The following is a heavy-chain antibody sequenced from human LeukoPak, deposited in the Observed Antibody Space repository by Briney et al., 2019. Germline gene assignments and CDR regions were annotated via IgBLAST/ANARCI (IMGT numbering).Heavy chain of an antibody. V-gene: IGHV3-23*01. Sequence: PGGSLRLSCAASEFTFSSYNMNWVRQAPGKGLEWVSAISGSGGSTYYADSVKGRFTISRDNSKNTLYLQMNSLRAEGTAVYYCAKDAIAVAGPGDYWGQGTLVTVSS. CDR2: ISGSGGST. CDR1: EFTFSSYN. D-gene: IGHD6-19*01. CDR3: AKDAIAVAGPGDY. J-gene: IGHJ4*02.